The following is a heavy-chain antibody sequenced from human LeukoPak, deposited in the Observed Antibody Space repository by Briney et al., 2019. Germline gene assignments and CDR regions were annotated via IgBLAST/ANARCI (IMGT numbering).Heavy chain of an antibody. J-gene: IGHJ6*03. Sequence: ASVKVSCKASGYTFTSYDINWVRQATGQGLEWMGWMNPNSGNTGYAQKFQGGVTITRNTSISTAYMELSSLRSEDTAVYYCARGIHYYYYYYMDVWGKGTTVTVSS. V-gene: IGHV1-8*03. CDR2: MNPNSGNT. CDR1: GYTFTSYD. CDR3: ARGIHYYYYYYMDV.